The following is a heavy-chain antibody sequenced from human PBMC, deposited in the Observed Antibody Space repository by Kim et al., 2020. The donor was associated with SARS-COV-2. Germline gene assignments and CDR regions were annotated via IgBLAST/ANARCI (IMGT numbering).Heavy chain of an antibody. J-gene: IGHJ4*02. D-gene: IGHD6-13*01. CDR2: ISSSSSYI. CDR3: ARTIYSSTERQFDS. CDR1: GFSFNRYT. Sequence: GGSLRLSCAASGFSFNRYTMNWVRQAPGKGLEWVSDISSSSSYIYYADSMKGRFTISRDNAKSSLYLQMNSLRGEDTAVYYCARTIYSSTERQFDSWGQGTLVTVSS. V-gene: IGHV3-21*06.